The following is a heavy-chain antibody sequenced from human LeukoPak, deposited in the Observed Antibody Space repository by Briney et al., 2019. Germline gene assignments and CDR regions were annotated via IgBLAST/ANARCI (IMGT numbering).Heavy chain of an antibody. J-gene: IGHJ4*02. V-gene: IGHV3-53*01. CDR2: IYRGDT. CDR1: GFIAGYNY. Sequence: PGGSLRLSCEVSGFIAGYNYMSWVRQAPGKGLEWVSVIYRGDTYYADSVKGRFTISRDDSKNTVFPQMNNLRVEDTAEYFCASYYCSSGSCYFDHWGQGTLVTVSS. CDR3: ASYYCSSGSCYFDH. D-gene: IGHD2-15*01.